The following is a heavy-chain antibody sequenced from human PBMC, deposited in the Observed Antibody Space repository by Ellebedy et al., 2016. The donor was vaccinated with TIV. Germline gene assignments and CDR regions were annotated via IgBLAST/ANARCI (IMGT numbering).Heavy chain of an antibody. CDR2: ISSSSSHI. CDR3: ARWVQYASSYYFDC. J-gene: IGHJ4*02. CDR1: GFTFSSYS. V-gene: IGHV3-21*06. D-gene: IGHD4-11*01. Sequence: GESLKISCAASGFTFSSYSMNWVRQAPGKGLAWVSSISSSSSHIYYTDSVKGRFTISRDNAKNSLYLQMNSLRAEDTAVYYCARWVQYASSYYFDCWGRGTLVTVSS.